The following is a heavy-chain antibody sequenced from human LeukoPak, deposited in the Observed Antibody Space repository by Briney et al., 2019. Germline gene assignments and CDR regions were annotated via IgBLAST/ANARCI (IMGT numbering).Heavy chain of an antibody. Sequence: SDTLSLTCTVSARSISSYYSSSIRHPAGKGLEWIGRIYTSGSTNYNPSLKSRVTISVDKSKNQFSLKLSSVTAADTAVYYCAIGGGHWFDRWGQGTLVTVSS. J-gene: IGHJ5*02. CDR3: AIGGGHWFDR. V-gene: IGHV4-4*07. CDR1: ARSISSYY. CDR2: IYTSGST. D-gene: IGHD3-3*01.